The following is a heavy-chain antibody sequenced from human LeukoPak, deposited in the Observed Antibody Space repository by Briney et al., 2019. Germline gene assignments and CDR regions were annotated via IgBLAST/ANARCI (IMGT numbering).Heavy chain of an antibody. Sequence: SETLSLTCTVSGGSISSGGYYWSWIRQHPGKGLEWIGYIYYSGNTYYNPSLKSRVTISVDTSKNQFSLKLSSVTAADTAVYYCARDGLGSSGFDYWGQGTLVTVSS. D-gene: IGHD6-6*01. CDR3: ARDGLGSSGFDY. V-gene: IGHV4-31*03. CDR2: IYYSGNT. J-gene: IGHJ4*02. CDR1: GGSISSGGYY.